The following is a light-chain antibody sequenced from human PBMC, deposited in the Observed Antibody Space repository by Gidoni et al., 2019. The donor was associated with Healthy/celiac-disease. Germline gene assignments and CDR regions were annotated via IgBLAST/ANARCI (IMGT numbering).Light chain of an antibody. CDR3: QSADSSGTYVV. V-gene: IGLV3-25*03. J-gene: IGLJ2*01. CDR2: KDS. CDR1: ALPKQY. Sequence: SYELTQPPSVSLSPGQTARITCSGDALPKQYAYWYQQQPGKAPVLVIYKDSERPSGIPERFSGSSSGTTVTLTISGVQAEDEADYCCQSADSSGTYVVFGGGTKLTVL.